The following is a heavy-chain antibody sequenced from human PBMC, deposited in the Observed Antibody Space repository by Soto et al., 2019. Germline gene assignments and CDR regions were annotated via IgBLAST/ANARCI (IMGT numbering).Heavy chain of an antibody. CDR1: GFTFSSYG. J-gene: IGHJ4*02. Sequence: ESGGGVVQPGRSLRLSCAASGFTFSSYGMHWVRQAPGKGLEWVAVIWYDGSNKYYADSVKGRFTISRDNSKNTLYLQMNSLRAEDTAVYYCARDLKPKYSSSWYYFDYWGQGTLVTVSS. CDR2: IWYDGSNK. V-gene: IGHV3-33*01. D-gene: IGHD6-13*01. CDR3: ARDLKPKYSSSWYYFDY.